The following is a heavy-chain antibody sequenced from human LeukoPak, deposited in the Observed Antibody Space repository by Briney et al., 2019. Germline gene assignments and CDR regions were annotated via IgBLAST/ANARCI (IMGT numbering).Heavy chain of an antibody. CDR1: GFTFSSYA. D-gene: IGHD3-22*01. V-gene: IGHV3-30*04. J-gene: IGHJ3*02. Sequence: GGSLRLSCAASGFTFSSYAMHWVRQAPGKGLERVAVISYDGSNKYYADSVKGRFTISRDNSKNTLYLQMNSLRAEDTAVYYCARGLNYYDSSGYYYVDGDAFDIWGQGTMVTVSS. CDR2: ISYDGSNK. CDR3: ARGLNYYDSSGYYYVDGDAFDI.